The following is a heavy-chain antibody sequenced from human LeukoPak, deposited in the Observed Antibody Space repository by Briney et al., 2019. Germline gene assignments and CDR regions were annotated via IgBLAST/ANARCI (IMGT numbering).Heavy chain of an antibody. J-gene: IGHJ6*02. CDR2: INHSGST. CDR1: GGSFTGYY. D-gene: IGHD4-11*01. Sequence: KPSETLSLTCAVYGGSFTGYYWSWIRQPPGTGLEWIGEINHSGSTNYNPSLKSRVTISIDTSENQFSLKLSSMTAADTAVYYCARSQLQLDYYGMDVWGQGTTVTVSS. CDR3: ARSQLQLDYYGMDV. V-gene: IGHV4-34*01.